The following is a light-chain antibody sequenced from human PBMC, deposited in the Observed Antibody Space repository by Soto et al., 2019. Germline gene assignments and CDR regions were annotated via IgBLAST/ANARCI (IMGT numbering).Light chain of an antibody. Sequence: AIRMTHSPSSLSASPGDRDTITCRASQDISSYLAWYQQKPGKAPNLLIYVASTLQSGVPSRFSASGSGTDFTLTISRLQSADFATYYCQQYYEFPLTFGGGTKVQIK. CDR2: VAS. J-gene: IGKJ4*01. V-gene: IGKV1-8*01. CDR3: QQYYEFPLT. CDR1: QDISSY.